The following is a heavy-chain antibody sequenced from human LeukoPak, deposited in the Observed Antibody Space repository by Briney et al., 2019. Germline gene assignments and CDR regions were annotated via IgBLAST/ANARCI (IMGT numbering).Heavy chain of an antibody. CDR1: GFTFSSYE. D-gene: IGHD4-17*01. J-gene: IGHJ4*02. Sequence: GGSLRLSCAASGFTFSSYEMNWVRQAPGKGLEWVSYISSSGSTIYYADSVKGRFTISRDNAKNSLYLQMNSLRAEDTAIYYCARQSGTMVTTRFDYWGQGTLVTVSS. V-gene: IGHV3-48*03. CDR2: ISSSGSTI. CDR3: ARQSGTMVTTRFDY.